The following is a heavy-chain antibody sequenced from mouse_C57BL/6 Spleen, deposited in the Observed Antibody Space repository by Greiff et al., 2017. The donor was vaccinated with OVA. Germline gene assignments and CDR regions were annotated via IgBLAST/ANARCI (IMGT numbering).Heavy chain of an antibody. D-gene: IGHD2-5*01. CDR2: IRNKANGYTT. CDR1: GFTFTDYY. V-gene: IGHV7-3*01. CDR3: ARSGYYSNYFDY. Sequence: EVNVVESGGGLVQPGGSLSLSCAASGFTFTDYYMSWVRQPPGKALEWLGFIRNKANGYTTEYSASVKGRFTISRDNSQSILYLQMNALRAEDSATYYCARSGYYSNYFDYWGQGTTLTVSS. J-gene: IGHJ2*01.